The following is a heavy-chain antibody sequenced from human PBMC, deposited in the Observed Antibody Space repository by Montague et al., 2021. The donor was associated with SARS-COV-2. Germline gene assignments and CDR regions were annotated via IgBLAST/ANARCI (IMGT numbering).Heavy chain of an antibody. D-gene: IGHD3-16*01. CDR1: GASINGHH. V-gene: IGHV4-59*11. J-gene: IGHJ4*02. CDR3: ARDLGDRDGGFAY. CDR2: MKSSGST. Sequence: SETLSLTCTVSGASINGHHWSWIRQPPGKGLEWIVYMKSSGSTNYKPSLQSRVTISVDTSKKQVPLQMISVTAADTAVYYCARDLGDRDGGFAYWGQGTLVTVSS.